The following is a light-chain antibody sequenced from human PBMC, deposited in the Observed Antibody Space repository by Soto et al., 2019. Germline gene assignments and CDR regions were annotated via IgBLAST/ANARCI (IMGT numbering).Light chain of an antibody. CDR1: ASNIGSKA. J-gene: IGLJ1*01. CDR2: RTV. V-gene: IGLV1-44*01. CDR3: AAWDDRVDDYV. Sequence: QSVLTQSPSASGTPGQRVTISCSGSASNIGSKAVNWYQQFPGTAPKLIIYRTVERPSGVPARFYGSKSGTSASLAINGLQSEDEADYYCAAWDDRVDDYVFGTGTKVTVL.